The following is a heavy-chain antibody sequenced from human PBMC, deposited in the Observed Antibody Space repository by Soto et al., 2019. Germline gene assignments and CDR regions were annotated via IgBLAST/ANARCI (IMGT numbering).Heavy chain of an antibody. D-gene: IGHD3-10*01. CDR1: GFTFSSHV. CDR2: VSGSGGII. CDR3: AKGGSFYCSGLAY. V-gene: IGHV3-23*01. Sequence: EVQLLESGGGLVHPGGSLRLSCAASGFTFSSHVMSWVRQAPGQGLEWVSAVSGSGGIIYYTDSVKGRFTVSRDKYKNPLFLRMSSLRSVDTDVYYCAKGGSFYCSGLAYWGQGTLVTVSS. J-gene: IGHJ4*02.